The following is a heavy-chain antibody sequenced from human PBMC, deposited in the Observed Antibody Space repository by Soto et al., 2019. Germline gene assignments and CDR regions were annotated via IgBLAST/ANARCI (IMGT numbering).Heavy chain of an antibody. Sequence: SEILSITCAFYVGSFSGYYWSWIRQPPGKGLDWIGETNHSGSNNYNPSLKRRVTISVDTSKNQFSLKLSSVTAADTAVYYCARRPEGDFWSGYSGHNWFDPWGQGTLVTVSS. V-gene: IGHV4-34*01. CDR1: VGSFSGYY. CDR2: TNHSGSN. D-gene: IGHD3-3*01. J-gene: IGHJ5*02. CDR3: ARRPEGDFWSGYSGHNWFDP.